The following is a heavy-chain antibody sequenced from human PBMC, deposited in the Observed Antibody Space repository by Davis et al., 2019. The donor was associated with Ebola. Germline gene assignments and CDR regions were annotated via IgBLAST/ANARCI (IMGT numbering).Heavy chain of an antibody. D-gene: IGHD2-15*01. J-gene: IGHJ6*02. Sequence: PGGSLRLSCAASGFTFSSYGTHWVRQAPGKGLEWVAVISYDGSNKYYADSVKGRFTISRDNSKNTLYLQMNSLRAEDTAVYYCAKALLAYYYYGMDVWGQGTTVTVSS. V-gene: IGHV3-30*18. CDR2: ISYDGSNK. CDR1: GFTFSSYG. CDR3: AKALLAYYYYGMDV.